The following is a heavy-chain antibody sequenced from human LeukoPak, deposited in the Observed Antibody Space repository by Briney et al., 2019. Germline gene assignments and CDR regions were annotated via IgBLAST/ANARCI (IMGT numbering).Heavy chain of an antibody. CDR2: IYPDDSDT. CDR1: GISSTVFW. J-gene: IGHJ4*02. Sequence: ESLQISCKSSGISSTVFWIGWVRQMPGKGLEWMGIIYPDDSDTRYNPSFQGQVTISADKSISTAYLQWHSLKASDTAIYYCARHGLGAFDSWGQGTVVTVSS. CDR3: ARHGLGAFDS. D-gene: IGHD3-16*01. V-gene: IGHV5-51*01.